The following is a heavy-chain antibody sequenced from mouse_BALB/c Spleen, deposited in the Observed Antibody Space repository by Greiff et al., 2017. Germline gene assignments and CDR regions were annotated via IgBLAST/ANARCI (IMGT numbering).Heavy chain of an antibody. CDR1: GYSITSGYY. Sequence: EVKLMESGPGLVKPSQSLSLTCSVTGYSITSGYYWNWIRQFPGNKLEWMGYISYDGSTNYNPSLKNRISITRDTSKNQFFLKLNSVTTEDTATYDCASWLLRTGLFAYWGQGTLVTVSA. V-gene: IGHV3-6*02. J-gene: IGHJ3*01. D-gene: IGHD2-3*01. CDR2: ISYDGST. CDR3: ASWLLRTGLFAY.